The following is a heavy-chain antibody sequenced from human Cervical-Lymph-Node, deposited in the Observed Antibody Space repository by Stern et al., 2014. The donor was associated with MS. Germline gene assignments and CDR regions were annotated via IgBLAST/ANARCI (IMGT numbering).Heavy chain of an antibody. CDR1: GFTFSDYY. CDR3: ARAGGGGSYTFDY. J-gene: IGHJ4*02. V-gene: IGHV3-72*01. Sequence: VQLVQSGGGLVQPGGSLRLSCAVSGFTFSDYYMDWVRQAPGRGLEWVGCTRNKANSYSTEYAASVKGRFTVSRDDSENSLYLQMNTLKTEDTAVYYCARAGGGGSYTFDYWGQGTLVTVSS. D-gene: IGHD1-26*01. CDR2: TRNKANSYST.